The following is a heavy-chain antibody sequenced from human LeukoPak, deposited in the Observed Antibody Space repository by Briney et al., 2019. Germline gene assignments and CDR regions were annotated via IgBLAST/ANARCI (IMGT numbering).Heavy chain of an antibody. V-gene: IGHV4-4*07. CDR1: GGSISSYY. Sequence: SDTLSLTCTVSGGSISSYYWSWIRQPAGQGLEWIGRTYPSGSTNYNPSLKSPVPMSSGTSKNQFSQKLSSVTAADTAVYYCAREVYRTNYDGSNYYYYYRDVWGKGTTVTVSS. D-gene: IGHD3-10*01. CDR3: AREVYRTNYDGSNYYYYYRDV. CDR2: TYPSGST. J-gene: IGHJ6*03.